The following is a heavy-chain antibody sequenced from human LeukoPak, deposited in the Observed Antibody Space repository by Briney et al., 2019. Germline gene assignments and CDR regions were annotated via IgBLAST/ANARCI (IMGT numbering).Heavy chain of an antibody. D-gene: IGHD2-2*01. V-gene: IGHV4-34*01. Sequence: SETLSLTCAVYGGSFSGYYWSWIRQPPGKGLEWIGEINHSGSINYNPSLKSRVTISVDTSKNQFSLKLSSVTAADTAVYYCARGSVVGLRQNWFDPWGQGTLVTVSS. CDR2: INHSGSI. CDR1: GGSFSGYY. J-gene: IGHJ5*02. CDR3: ARGSVVGLRQNWFDP.